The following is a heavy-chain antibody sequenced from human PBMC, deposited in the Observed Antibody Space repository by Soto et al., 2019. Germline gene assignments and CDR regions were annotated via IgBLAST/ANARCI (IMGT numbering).Heavy chain of an antibody. V-gene: IGHV3-53*02. Sequence: EVQLVETGGGLIQPGGSPRLSCAASGCTVSSNYMSWVRQAPGKGLEWVSIIYSGGSTHYAPSVKGRFTISRDNSKNTLYLQMNSLSDEDTAVYSCARGLNVYDHSGYYYYWGQGTLVTVSP. CDR2: IYSGGST. D-gene: IGHD3-22*01. CDR1: GCTVSSNY. CDR3: ARGLNVYDHSGYYYY. J-gene: IGHJ4*02.